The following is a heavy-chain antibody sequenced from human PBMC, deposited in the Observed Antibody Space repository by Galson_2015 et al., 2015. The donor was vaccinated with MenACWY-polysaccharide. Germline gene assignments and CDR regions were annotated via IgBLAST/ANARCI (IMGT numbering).Heavy chain of an antibody. Sequence: SETLSLTCTVSGGSIRRSDVYRWGWIRQPPGQGLEWIGQIYHSVYTEYNPSLRSRVTISVDTTKNQFSLKLSAVTAADTATYYCARLNPNPPPPDYWGQGTLVIVSS. V-gene: IGHV4-39*01. CDR3: ARLNPNPPPPDY. J-gene: IGHJ4*02. CDR1: GGSIRRSDVYR. CDR2: IYHSVYT. D-gene: IGHD2-8*01.